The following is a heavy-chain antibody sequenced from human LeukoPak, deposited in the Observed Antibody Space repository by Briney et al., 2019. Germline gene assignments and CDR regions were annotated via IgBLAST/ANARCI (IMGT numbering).Heavy chain of an antibody. CDR3: ASIVVVPAASGISRIDY. J-gene: IGHJ4*02. D-gene: IGHD2-2*01. V-gene: IGHV1-8*01. CDR1: GYTFTSYD. CDR2: MNPNSGNT. Sequence: ASVKDSCKASGYTFTSYDINWVRQATGQGLEWMGWMNPNSGNTGYAQKFQGRVTMTRNTSISTAYMELSSLRSEDTAVYYCASIVVVPAASGISRIDYWGQGTLVTVSS.